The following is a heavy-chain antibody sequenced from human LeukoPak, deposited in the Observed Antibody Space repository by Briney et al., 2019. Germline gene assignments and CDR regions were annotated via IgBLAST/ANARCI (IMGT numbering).Heavy chain of an antibody. CDR2: ISYSGST. CDR1: GGSISTYY. Sequence: PSETLSLTCTVSGGSISTYYWSWIPQPPGKGLEWIGYISYSGSTKFNPSLRSRVTISADTSKNQISLKLDSVTAADTAVYYCARDLADGSGSYYSRPLDYWGQGTLVTVSS. D-gene: IGHD3-10*01. CDR3: ARDLADGSGSYYSRPLDY. J-gene: IGHJ4*01. V-gene: IGHV4-59*12.